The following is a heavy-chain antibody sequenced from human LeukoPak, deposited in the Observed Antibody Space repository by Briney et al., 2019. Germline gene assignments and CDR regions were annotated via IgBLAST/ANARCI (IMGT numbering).Heavy chain of an antibody. CDR1: GYTFTSYY. V-gene: IGHV1-2*02. Sequence: ASVKVSCKASGYTFTSYYMHWVRQAPGQGLEWMGWSNPNSGGTNYAQKFQGRVTMTRDTSISTAYMELSRLRSDDTAVYYCARRPNMGIWFDYWGQGTLVTVSS. CDR2: SNPNSGGT. D-gene: IGHD7-27*01. CDR3: ARRPNMGIWFDY. J-gene: IGHJ4*02.